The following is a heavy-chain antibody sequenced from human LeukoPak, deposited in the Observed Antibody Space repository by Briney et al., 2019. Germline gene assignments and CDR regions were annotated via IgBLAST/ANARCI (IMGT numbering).Heavy chain of an antibody. V-gene: IGHV1-24*01. D-gene: IGHD3-3*01. Sequence: ASVKVSCKVSGYTLTEISMHWVRQAPGKGLEWXGGFDPEDGETIYTQKFQGRVTMXEDTSTDTAYMELSSLRSEDTAVYYCATGIFGVVKCFDYWGQGTLVTVSS. CDR3: ATGIFGVVKCFDY. J-gene: IGHJ4*02. CDR1: GYTLTEIS. CDR2: FDPEDGET.